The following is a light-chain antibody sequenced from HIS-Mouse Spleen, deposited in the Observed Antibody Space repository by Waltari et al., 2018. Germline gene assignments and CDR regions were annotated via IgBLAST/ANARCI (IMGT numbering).Light chain of an antibody. V-gene: IGKV4-1*01. Sequence: DIVMTQSPDSLAVSLGERATINCKSSQSVLYSSNNKNYLAWYQQKPGQPPKLLIYWASTRGSEVPDRFSGSGSGTDFTLTISSLQAEDVAVYYCQQYYSTPPYTFGQGTKLEIK. CDR2: WAS. CDR3: QQYYSTPPYT. CDR1: QSVLYSSNNKNY. J-gene: IGKJ2*01.